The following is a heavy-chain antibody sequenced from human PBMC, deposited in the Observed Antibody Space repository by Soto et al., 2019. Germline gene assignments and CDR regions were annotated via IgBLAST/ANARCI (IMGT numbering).Heavy chain of an antibody. CDR2: ISGSGGST. Sequence: GESLKISCAASGFTFSSYAMSWVRQAPGKGLEWVSAISGSGGSTYYADSVKGRFTISRDNSKNTLYLQMNSLRAEDTAVYYCAKAGYGSGSYYYYYGMDVWGQGTTVTVSS. V-gene: IGHV3-23*01. CDR1: GFTFSSYA. CDR3: AKAGYGSGSYYYYYGMDV. D-gene: IGHD3-10*01. J-gene: IGHJ6*02.